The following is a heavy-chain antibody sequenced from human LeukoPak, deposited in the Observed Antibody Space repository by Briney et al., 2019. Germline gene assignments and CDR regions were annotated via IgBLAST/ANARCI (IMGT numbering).Heavy chain of an antibody. V-gene: IGHV4-39*01. CDR3: ARGYYYFDY. J-gene: IGHJ4*02. CDR1: GGSLRSSYYY. Sequence: SETLSLTCTVSGGSLRSSYYYWGWIRQPPGKGLEWIGSIYDSGSTYYNPSLKSRVTISVDTSKNQFSLKLNSVTAADTAVYYCARGYYYFDYWGQGTLVTVSS. D-gene: IGHD1-26*01. CDR2: IYDSGST.